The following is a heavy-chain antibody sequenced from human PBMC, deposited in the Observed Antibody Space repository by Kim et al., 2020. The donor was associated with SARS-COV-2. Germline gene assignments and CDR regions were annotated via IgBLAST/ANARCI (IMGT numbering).Heavy chain of an antibody. J-gene: IGHJ4*02. V-gene: IGHV3-11*01. D-gene: IGHD3-3*01. Sequence: GGSLRLSCAASGFTFSDYYMSWIRQAPGKGLEWVSYISSSGSTIYYADSVKGRFTISRDNAKNSLYLQMNSLRAEDTAVYYCARDAGNFIEDYDFWSGYYYYFDYWGQGTLVTVSS. CDR1: GFTFSDYY. CDR3: ARDAGNFIEDYDFWSGYYYYFDY. CDR2: ISSSGSTI.